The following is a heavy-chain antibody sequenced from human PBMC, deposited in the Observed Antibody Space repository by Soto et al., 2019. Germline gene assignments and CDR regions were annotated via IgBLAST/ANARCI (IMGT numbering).Heavy chain of an antibody. D-gene: IGHD2-2*01. CDR2: INPNGDTT. CDR1: GYTFSNYY. V-gene: IGHV1-46*01. J-gene: IGHJ4*02. CDR3: AREGATAAKMFDY. Sequence: ASVKVSCKASGYTFSNYYMHWVRQAPGQGLEWMGGINPNGDTTYYAQKFLGRLTVTRDTSTSTVYMELSSLRSEDTAVYYCAREGATAAKMFDYWGQGTLVTVSS.